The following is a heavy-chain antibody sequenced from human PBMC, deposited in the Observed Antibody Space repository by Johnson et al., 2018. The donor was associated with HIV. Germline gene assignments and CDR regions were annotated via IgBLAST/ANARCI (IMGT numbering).Heavy chain of an antibody. V-gene: IGHV3-33*06. CDR2: IWYDGSNK. J-gene: IGHJ3*02. CDR3: PKDLELSPGTARAVGGSFDI. Sequence: QVQLVESGGGVVQPGRSLRLSCAASGFTFSSYGMHWVRQAPGKGLEWVAVIWYDGSNKYYADSVKGRFTISRDNSKNTLYLQMNSLRAEDTAVYYCPKDLELSPGTARAVGGSFDIWGQGTMVTVSS. CDR1: GFTFSSYG. D-gene: IGHD6-19*01.